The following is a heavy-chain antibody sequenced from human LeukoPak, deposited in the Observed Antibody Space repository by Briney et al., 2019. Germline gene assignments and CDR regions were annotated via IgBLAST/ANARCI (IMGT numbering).Heavy chain of an antibody. CDR3: ARDLPPTYFFDS. J-gene: IGHJ4*02. V-gene: IGHV3-7*01. Sequence: PGGSLRLSCAASGFPFSNYWMSWVRQAQGKGLEWVANIKQDGTEKYYVDSVKGRFTISRDNAKNSLYLQMNSLRAEDTAVYYCARDLPPTYFFDSWGQGTLVAVSS. CDR1: GFPFSNYW. CDR2: IKQDGTEK.